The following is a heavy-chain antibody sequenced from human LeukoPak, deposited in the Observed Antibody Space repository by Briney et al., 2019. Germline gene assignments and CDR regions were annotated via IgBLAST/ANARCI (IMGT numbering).Heavy chain of an antibody. D-gene: IGHD3-9*01. CDR3: ARDLLIYDILTGYLDY. Sequence: SVKVSCKASGRTFISYAISWVRQAPGQGLEWMGGIIPIFGTANYAQKFQGRVTITADKSTSTAYMELSSLRSEDTAVYYCARDLLIYDILTGYLDYWGQGTPVTVSS. CDR2: IIPIFGTA. V-gene: IGHV1-69*06. CDR1: GRTFISYA. J-gene: IGHJ4*02.